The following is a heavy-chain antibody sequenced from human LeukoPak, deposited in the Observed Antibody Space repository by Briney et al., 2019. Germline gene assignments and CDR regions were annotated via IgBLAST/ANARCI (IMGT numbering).Heavy chain of an antibody. D-gene: IGHD3-10*01. V-gene: IGHV1-8*02. CDR3: ATIDYYGETLNDY. CDR1: GYTFTGYY. J-gene: IGHJ4*02. Sequence: ASVKVSCKASGYTFTGYYMHWVRQAPGQGLEWMGWMNPNSGNTGYAQKFQGRVTMTRNTSISTAYMELSSLRSEDTAVYYCATIDYYGETLNDYWGQGTLVTVSS. CDR2: MNPNSGNT.